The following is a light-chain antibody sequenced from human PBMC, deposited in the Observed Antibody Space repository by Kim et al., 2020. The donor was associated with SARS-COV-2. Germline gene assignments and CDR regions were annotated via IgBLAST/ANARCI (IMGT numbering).Light chain of an antibody. Sequence: EVVLTQAPVTLSLSPGERATLSCRASQSVSSFLAWYQQRPGQAPRLLIYDASSRATGIPARFSGSGSGTDFTLTISSLEPEDFAVYYCQQRSNWPLTFGGGTKVDIK. V-gene: IGKV3-11*01. CDR1: QSVSSF. CDR3: QQRSNWPLT. J-gene: IGKJ4*01. CDR2: DAS.